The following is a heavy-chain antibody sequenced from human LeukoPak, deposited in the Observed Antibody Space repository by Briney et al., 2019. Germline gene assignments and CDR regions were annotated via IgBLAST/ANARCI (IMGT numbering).Heavy chain of an antibody. J-gene: IGHJ4*02. V-gene: IGHV1-69*01. CDR2: IIPIFGTA. CDR3: ARSKTYGSGEGSHFDY. D-gene: IGHD3-10*01. CDR1: GGTFSSYA. Sequence: SVKVSCKASGGTFSSYAISWVRQAPGQGLEWMGGIIPIFGTANYAQKFQGRVTITADESTSTAYMELSSLRSEDTAVYYCARSKTYGSGEGSHFDYWGQGTLVTVSS.